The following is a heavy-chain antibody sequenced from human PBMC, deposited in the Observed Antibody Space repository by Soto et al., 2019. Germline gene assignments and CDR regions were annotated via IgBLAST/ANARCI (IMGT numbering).Heavy chain of an antibody. J-gene: IGHJ5*02. V-gene: IGHV4-39*01. Sequence: SETLSLTCTVSGGSISSSSYYWGWIRQPPGKGLEWIGSIYYSGSTYYNPSLRGRVTISVDTSKNQFSLKLSSVTAADTAVYYCASTGYSRPNWFDPWGQGTLVTVSS. CDR3: ASTGYSRPNWFDP. D-gene: IGHD6-13*01. CDR1: GGSISSSSYY. CDR2: IYYSGST.